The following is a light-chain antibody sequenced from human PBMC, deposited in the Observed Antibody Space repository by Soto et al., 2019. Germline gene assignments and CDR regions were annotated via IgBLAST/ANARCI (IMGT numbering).Light chain of an antibody. CDR3: QQYVGSPPFT. CDR2: GAS. CDR1: QSVSSSY. J-gene: IGKJ3*01. V-gene: IGKV3-20*01. Sequence: EIVLTQSPGTLSLSPGERATLSCRASQSVSSSYLAWYQQKPGQAPRLLISGASSRATGIPDRFSGSGSGTDFTITISRLEPEDFAVYYCQQYVGSPPFTFGPGTKVDIK.